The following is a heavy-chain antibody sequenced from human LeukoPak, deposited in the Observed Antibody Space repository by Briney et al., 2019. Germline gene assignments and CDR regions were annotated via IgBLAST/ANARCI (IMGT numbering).Heavy chain of an antibody. CDR2: ISSNSSST. Sequence: PGGSLRPSCAASGFTVSSKYMSWIRQAPGKGLEWVSYISSNSSSTNYADSVKGRFTIFRDNAKNSLYLQMNSLRAEDKAVYYCARRLMSHYGMDVWGQGTTVTVSS. D-gene: IGHD2-21*01. J-gene: IGHJ6*02. CDR3: ARRLMSHYGMDV. CDR1: GFTVSSKY. V-gene: IGHV3-11*03.